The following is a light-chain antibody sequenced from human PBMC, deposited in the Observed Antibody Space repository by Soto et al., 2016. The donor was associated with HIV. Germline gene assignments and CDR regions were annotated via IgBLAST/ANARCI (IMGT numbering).Light chain of an antibody. J-gene: IGLJ1*01. CDR2: DDS. CDR3: QVWDNISGHTYV. CDR1: NIGSKS. V-gene: IGLV3-21*03. Sequence: SYELTQPPSVSVAPGKTASITCGGNNIGSKSVHWYQQRPGQAPVLVLFDDSDRPSGIPERFSASKSQNTATLTIRRVEAGDEADFYXQVWDNISGHTYVFGTGTKVTVL.